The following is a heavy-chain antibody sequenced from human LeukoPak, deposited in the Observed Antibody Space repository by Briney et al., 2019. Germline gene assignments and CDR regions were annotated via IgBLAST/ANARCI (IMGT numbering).Heavy chain of an antibody. CDR1: GFTFSSNG. CDR3: AKDLGVSPD. J-gene: IGHJ4*02. Sequence: PGGSLRLSCSASGFTFSSNGVSWVRQAPGKGLEWVSAISGTGGSTYYADSVKGRFTISRDNSKNTLYLQMNSLRGEDTAVYYCAKDLGVSPDWGQGTLVTVSS. CDR2: ISGTGGST. V-gene: IGHV3-23*01.